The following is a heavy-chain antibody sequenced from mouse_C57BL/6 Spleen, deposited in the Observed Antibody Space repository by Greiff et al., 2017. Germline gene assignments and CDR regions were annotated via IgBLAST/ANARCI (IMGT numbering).Heavy chain of an antibody. D-gene: IGHD2-4*01. Sequence: EVQGVESGGGLVQPKGSLKLSCAASGFSFNTYAMNWVRQAPGKGLEWVARIRSKSNNYATYYADSVKDRFTISRDDSESMLYLQMNNLKTEDTAMYYCVRHPFYYDSFDYWGQGTTLTVSS. CDR2: IRSKSNNYAT. V-gene: IGHV10-1*01. CDR1: GFSFNTYA. CDR3: VRHPFYYDSFDY. J-gene: IGHJ2*01.